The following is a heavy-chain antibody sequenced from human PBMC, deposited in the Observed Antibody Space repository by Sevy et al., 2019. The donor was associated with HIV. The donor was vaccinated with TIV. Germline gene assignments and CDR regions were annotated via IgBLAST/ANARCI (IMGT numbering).Heavy chain of an antibody. CDR2: ISPGNSDT. Sequence: GESLKISCKGSGYSFTSYWIGWVRQMPGKGLEWMGIISPGNSDTTYSPSFQGHVTISVDNSINTAYLQWSSLKASDTAIYYCARHEWFYDTFTTYSPDYWGQGTLVTVSS. D-gene: IGHD3-9*01. CDR3: ARHEWFYDTFTTYSPDY. J-gene: IGHJ4*02. CDR1: GYSFTSYW. V-gene: IGHV5-51*01.